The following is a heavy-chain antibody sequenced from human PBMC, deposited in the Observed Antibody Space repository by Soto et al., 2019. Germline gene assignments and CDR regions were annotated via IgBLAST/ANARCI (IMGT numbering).Heavy chain of an antibody. Sequence: ASVKVSCKASGYTLTSYAMNWVRQAPGQGLEWMGWINTNTGNPTYAQGFTGRFVFSLDTSVSTAYLQICSLKAEDTAVYYCARRGPYYDFWSGYYTWFDPWGQGTLVTVS. CDR3: ARRGPYYDFWSGYYTWFDP. J-gene: IGHJ5*02. V-gene: IGHV7-4-1*01. CDR1: GYTLTSYA. CDR2: INTNTGNP. D-gene: IGHD3-3*01.